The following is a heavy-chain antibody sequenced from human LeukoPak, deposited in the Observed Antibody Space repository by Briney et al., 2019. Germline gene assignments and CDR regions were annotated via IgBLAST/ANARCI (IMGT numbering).Heavy chain of an antibody. CDR1: GFTFRSYD. D-gene: IGHD2-2*01. CDR3: ARDRPRQLYYYYAMDV. Sequence: PGGSLRLSCAVSGFTFRSYDMNWVRQAPGKGLEWVSYISSGADTKYYADSVKGRFTISRDNAKNSLYLQMNSLRAEDTALYYCARDRPRQLYYYYAMDVWGLGTTVTVSS. CDR2: ISSGADTK. V-gene: IGHV3-48*03. J-gene: IGHJ6*02.